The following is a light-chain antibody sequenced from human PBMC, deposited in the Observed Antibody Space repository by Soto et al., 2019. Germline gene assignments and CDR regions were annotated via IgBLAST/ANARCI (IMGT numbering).Light chain of an antibody. CDR1: QSVSSNS. CDR2: GAS. CDR3: QQYGSSSWT. J-gene: IGKJ1*01. Sequence: EIVLTQSPGTLSLSPGEGDTLSCRASQSVSSNSLAWYQQKPGQAPRLLIYGASTRATGIPDRFSGSGSGTEFTLTISRLQSEDFAVYYCQQYGSSSWTFGQGTKVDI. V-gene: IGKV3-20*01.